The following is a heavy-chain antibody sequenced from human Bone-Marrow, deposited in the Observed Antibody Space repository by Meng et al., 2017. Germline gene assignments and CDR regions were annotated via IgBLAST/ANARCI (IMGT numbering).Heavy chain of an antibody. V-gene: IGHV4-34*01. J-gene: IGHJ6*02. Sequence: SETLSLTCAVYGGSFSGYYWSCIRQPPGKGLEWIGEINHSGSTNYNPSLKSRVTISVDTSKNQFSLKLSSVTAADTAVYYCARDCYDSSGYYWTPLYYYYYGMDVWGQGTTVTVSS. D-gene: IGHD3-22*01. CDR1: GGSFSGYY. CDR2: INHSGST. CDR3: ARDCYDSSGYYWTPLYYYYYGMDV.